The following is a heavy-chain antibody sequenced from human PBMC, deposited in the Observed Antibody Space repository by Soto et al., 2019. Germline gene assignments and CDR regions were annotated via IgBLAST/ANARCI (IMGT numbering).Heavy chain of an antibody. V-gene: IGHV3-23*01. CDR1: GFTFKNYG. CDR2: CSASGGST. Sequence: EVQLLESGGGLIQPGGSLRVSCAASGFTFKNYGMSWVRQIPGKGLEWVSGCSASGGSTYYADSVKGRFTISRDNSMSTLYLQMSSLKGEDTAVYYCARDNRLGDFWSAAYYIDVWGKGTTVTVSS. J-gene: IGHJ6*03. D-gene: IGHD3-3*01. CDR3: ARDNRLGDFWSAAYYIDV.